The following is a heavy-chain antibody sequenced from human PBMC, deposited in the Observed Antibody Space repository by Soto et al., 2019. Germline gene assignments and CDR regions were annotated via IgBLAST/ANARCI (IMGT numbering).Heavy chain of an antibody. J-gene: IGHJ3*02. Sequence: QVQLQESGPGLVKPSQTLSLTCTVSGGSISSGDYYWSWIRQPPGKGLEWIGYIYYSGSTYYNPSLKSRVTITADTSKNQFALKLSSVTAADTAVYYCARVRPGYSSGWPFDIWGQGTMVTVSS. CDR2: IYYSGST. CDR1: GGSISSGDYY. V-gene: IGHV4-30-4*01. D-gene: IGHD6-19*01. CDR3: ARVRPGYSSGWPFDI.